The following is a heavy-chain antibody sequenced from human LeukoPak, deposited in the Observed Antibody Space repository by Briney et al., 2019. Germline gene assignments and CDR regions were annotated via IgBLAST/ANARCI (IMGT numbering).Heavy chain of an antibody. Sequence: GASVKVSCKASGYTFTDYYIHWVRQAPGQGLEWMGWINPNSGGTNYAQKFQGRVTMTRDTSISTAYMELSRLRSDDTAVYYCARDPPGAVGYWGQGTLVTVPS. CDR3: ARDPPGAVGY. D-gene: IGHD1-26*01. J-gene: IGHJ4*02. CDR1: GYTFTDYY. CDR2: INPNSGGT. V-gene: IGHV1-2*02.